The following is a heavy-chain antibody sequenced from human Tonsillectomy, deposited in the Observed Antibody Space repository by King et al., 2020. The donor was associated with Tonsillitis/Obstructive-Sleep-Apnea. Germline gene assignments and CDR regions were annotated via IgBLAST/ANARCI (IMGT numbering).Heavy chain of an antibody. D-gene: IGHD1-7*01. CDR2: ISSSSNYT. Sequence: VQLVESGGGLVKPGGSLRLSCAASGFIFSDHYMSWIRQAPGKGLEWVSYISSSSNYTNYADSVKGRFTISRDNAKNSLYLQMNSLRVEDTAVYYCARESEGTTDYWGQGTLVTVSS. J-gene: IGHJ4*02. CDR3: ARESEGTTDY. V-gene: IGHV3-11*06. CDR1: GFIFSDHY.